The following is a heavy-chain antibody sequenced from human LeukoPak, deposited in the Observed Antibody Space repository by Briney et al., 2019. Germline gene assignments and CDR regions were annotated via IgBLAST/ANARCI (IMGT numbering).Heavy chain of an antibody. CDR1: GFTFSTYD. J-gene: IGHJ4*02. V-gene: IGHV3-21*01. Sequence: GGSLRLSCVASGFTFSTYDMHWVRQAPGKGLEWVSSISSGSGYIYYADSVKGRFTISRANAKNSLYLQMNSLRAEDTAVYYCARGYGDYGKYYFDSWGQGTLVTVSS. D-gene: IGHD4-17*01. CDR2: ISSGSGYI. CDR3: ARGYGDYGKYYFDS.